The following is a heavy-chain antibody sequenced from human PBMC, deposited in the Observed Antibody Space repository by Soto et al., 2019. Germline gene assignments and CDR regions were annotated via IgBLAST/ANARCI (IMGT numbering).Heavy chain of an antibody. CDR2: VFSTGIT. D-gene: IGHD6-25*01. J-gene: IGHJ4*02. Sequence: QVNLQESGPGLVKPAETLSLTCSVSGGSISSYYWSWIRQPPGKGLEWMGYVFSTGITKYNPSFKSRATISGDTSRNQFSLNLMSVTAADTAVYYCAKWRAAAGTTWGQGIRVNVSS. V-gene: IGHV4-59*01. CDR3: AKWRAAAGTT. CDR1: GGSISSYY.